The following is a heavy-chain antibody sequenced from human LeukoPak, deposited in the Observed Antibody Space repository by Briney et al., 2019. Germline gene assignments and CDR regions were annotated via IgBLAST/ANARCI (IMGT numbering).Heavy chain of an antibody. V-gene: IGHV3-23*01. J-gene: IGHJ2*01. CDR2: ISSSGGST. CDR3: AKDTRTTVTKYDGFLDL. Sequence: GGSLRLSCAASGFTFSSYSMNWVRQAPGKGLEWVSAISSSGGSTYYADSVKGRFTISRDNSKNTLYLQMSSLRVEDTALYYCAKDTRTTVTKYDGFLDLWGRGTLVTVSS. D-gene: IGHD4-17*01. CDR1: GFTFSSYS.